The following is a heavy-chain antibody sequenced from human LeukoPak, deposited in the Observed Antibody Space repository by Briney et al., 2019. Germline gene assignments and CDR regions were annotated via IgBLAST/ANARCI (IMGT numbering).Heavy chain of an antibody. J-gene: IGHJ6*03. Sequence: PGGSLRLSCAASGFPFSSYSMNWVRQAPGKGLEWVGRIKSKTDGGTTDYAAPVKGRFTISRDDSKNTLYLQMNSLKTEDTAVHYCTTVGDGYNSPRYYYYYMDVWGKGTTVTVSS. CDR1: GFPFSSYS. D-gene: IGHD5-24*01. CDR3: TTVGDGYNSPRYYYYYMDV. CDR2: IKSKTDGGTT. V-gene: IGHV3-15*01.